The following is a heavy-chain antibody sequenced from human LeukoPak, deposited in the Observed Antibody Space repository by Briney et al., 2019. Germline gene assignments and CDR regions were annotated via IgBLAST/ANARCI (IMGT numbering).Heavy chain of an antibody. CDR1: GYTFNNYG. D-gene: IGHD3-10*01. J-gene: IGHJ5*02. Sequence: ASVKVSCKASGYTFNNYGISWVRQAPGEGLEWMGWINPNSGGTKYAQKFQGRVTMTRDTSINTAYMELSRLRSDDTAVYYCARSGITMVRGVKNWFDPWGQGTLVTVSS. CDR2: INPNSGGT. CDR3: ARSGITMVRGVKNWFDP. V-gene: IGHV1-2*02.